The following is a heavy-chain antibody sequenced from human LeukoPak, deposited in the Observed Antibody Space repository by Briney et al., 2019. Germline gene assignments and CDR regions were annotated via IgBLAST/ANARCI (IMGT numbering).Heavy chain of an antibody. CDR3: ALHHGSYYLGRWFDP. D-gene: IGHD1-26*01. J-gene: IGHJ5*02. V-gene: IGHV3-23*01. Sequence: PGGSLRLSCAASGFTFSSYDMSWVRQAPGKGLEWVSGVSGSGDSTHYADSVKGRFTISRDNSKNTLYLQMNSLRAEDTAVYYCALHHGSYYLGRWFDPWGQGTLVTVSS. CDR1: GFTFSSYD. CDR2: VSGSGDST.